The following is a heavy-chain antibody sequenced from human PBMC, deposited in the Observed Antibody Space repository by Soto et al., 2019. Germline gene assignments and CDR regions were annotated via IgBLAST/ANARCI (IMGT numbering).Heavy chain of an antibody. D-gene: IGHD1-20*01. J-gene: IGHJ4*02. CDR2: IYWNDDK. CDR1: GFSLSTSGVG. Sequence: QIPLKESGPALVKPTQTLTLTCTFSGFSLSTSGVGVGWIRQPPGKAREWLALIYWNDDKKYSPSLKSKLGSTNATFRKKVVLTMTNVDPLDTATDYCARRRGYNWNNPAFDFWGQGDLVTVSS. V-gene: IGHV2-5*01. CDR3: ARRRGYNWNNPAFDF.